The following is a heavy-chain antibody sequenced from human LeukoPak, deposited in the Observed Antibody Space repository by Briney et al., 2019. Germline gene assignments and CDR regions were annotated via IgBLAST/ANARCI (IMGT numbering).Heavy chain of an antibody. V-gene: IGHV3-21*01. J-gene: IGHJ4*02. D-gene: IGHD6-19*01. CDR3: ARGGYSSGWYVGGYYFDY. CDR1: GFTFSSYS. CDR2: ISSSSSYI. Sequence: GGSLRLSCAASGFTFSSYSMNWVRQAPGKGLEWVSSISSSSSYIYYADSVKGRFTISRDNAKNSLYLQMNSLRAEDTAVYYCARGGYSSGWYVGGYYFDYWGQGTLVTVSS.